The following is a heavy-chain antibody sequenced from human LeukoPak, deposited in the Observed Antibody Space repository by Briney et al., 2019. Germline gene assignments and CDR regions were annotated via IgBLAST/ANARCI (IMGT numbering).Heavy chain of an antibody. CDR1: GGSISSSSYY. CDR2: IYYSGST. D-gene: IGHD5-24*01. V-gene: IGHV4-39*07. J-gene: IGHJ3*02. Sequence: SVTLSLTCTVSGGSISSSSYYWGWIRQPPGKGLEWIGSIYYSGSTYYNPSLKSRVTISVDTSKNQFSLKLSSVTAADTAVYYCARVLQAPAMASDAFDIWGQGTMVTVSS. CDR3: ARVLQAPAMASDAFDI.